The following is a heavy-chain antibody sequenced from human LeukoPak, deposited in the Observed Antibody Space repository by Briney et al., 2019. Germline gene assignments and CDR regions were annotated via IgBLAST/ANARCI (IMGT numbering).Heavy chain of an antibody. V-gene: IGHV4-31*03. D-gene: IGHD3-10*01. Sequence: SQTLSLTCTVSGGSISSGGYYWSWIRQHPEKGLEWIGYIYNSETTYYNPSLKSRVTISVDTSKNQFSLKLSSVTAADTAVYYCARMNPGSSFDYWGQGTLVSVSS. CDR3: ARMNPGSSFDY. CDR1: GGSISSGGYY. J-gene: IGHJ4*02. CDR2: IYNSETT.